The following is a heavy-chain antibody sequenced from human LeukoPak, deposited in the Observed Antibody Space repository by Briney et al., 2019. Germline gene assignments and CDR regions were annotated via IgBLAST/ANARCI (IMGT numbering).Heavy chain of an antibody. V-gene: IGHV4-34*01. CDR3: ARGQLYSSSWYVRTPFDY. CDR1: GGSFSGYY. J-gene: IGHJ4*02. D-gene: IGHD6-13*01. Sequence: SKTLSLTCAVYGGSFSGYYWSWIRQPPGKGLEWIGEINHSGSTNYNPSLKSRVTISVDTSKNQFSLKLSSVTAADTAVYYCARGQLYSSSWYVRTPFDYWGQGTLVTVSS. CDR2: INHSGST.